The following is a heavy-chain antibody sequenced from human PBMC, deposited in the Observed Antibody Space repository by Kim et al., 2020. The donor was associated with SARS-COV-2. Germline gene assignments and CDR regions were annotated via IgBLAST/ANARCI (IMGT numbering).Heavy chain of an antibody. CDR3: ARRRSSWYSQIDF. Sequence: GGSLRLSCAASGFTFSDYYMSWIRQAPGKGLECVSYITTSSTYTNYADSVKGRLTISRDNAENSLYLQMNSLRAEDTAVYYCARRRSSWYSQIDFWGQGTRVTVSS. CDR1: GFTFSDYY. V-gene: IGHV3-11*03. J-gene: IGHJ4*02. CDR2: ITTSSTYT. D-gene: IGHD6-13*01.